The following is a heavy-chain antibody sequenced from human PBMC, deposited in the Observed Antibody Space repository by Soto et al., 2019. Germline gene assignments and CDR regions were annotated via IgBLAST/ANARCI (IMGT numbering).Heavy chain of an antibody. J-gene: IGHJ4*02. V-gene: IGHV4-30-4*01. CDR3: ATLRSRWNIDY. CDR1: GGSINSDDHY. Sequence: QVQLQESGPGLVKPSQTLSLTCIVSGGSINSDDHYWSWIRQPPGKGLEWIGYAYYSGTTHSNPSRKSRLFISLDTSKNQFSLQLTSVTAADTAVYYCATLRSRWNIDYWGQGTLVTVSS. CDR2: AYYSGTT. D-gene: IGHD6-13*01.